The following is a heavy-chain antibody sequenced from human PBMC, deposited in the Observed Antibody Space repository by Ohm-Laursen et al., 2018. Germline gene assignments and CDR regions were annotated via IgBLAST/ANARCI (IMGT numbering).Heavy chain of an antibody. CDR2: ISSSGSTI. Sequence: SLRLSCAASGFTFSSYEMNWVRQAPGKGLEWVSYISSSGSTIYYADSVKGRFTISRDNAKNSLYLQMNSLRAEDTAVYYCMRGGLPTTDADYWGQGTLVTVSS. CDR1: GFTFSSYE. CDR3: MRGGLPTTDADY. J-gene: IGHJ4*02. D-gene: IGHD1-1*01. V-gene: IGHV3-48*03.